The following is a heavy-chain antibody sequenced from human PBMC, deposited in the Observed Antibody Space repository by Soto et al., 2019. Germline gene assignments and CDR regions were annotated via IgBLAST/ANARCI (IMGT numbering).Heavy chain of an antibody. V-gene: IGHV5-10-1*01. CDR2: IDHSDSYT. J-gene: IGHJ6*02. CDR3: ARQTRPYQLPSYYYYGMDV. Sequence: EALKISCTGSGYSFTSYWISWVRQMPGKGLEWMGRIDHSDSYTNYSPSFQGHVTISADKSISTAYLQWSSLKASDTAMYYCARQTRPYQLPSYYYYGMDVWGQGTTVTVSS. CDR1: GYSFTSYW. D-gene: IGHD2-2*01.